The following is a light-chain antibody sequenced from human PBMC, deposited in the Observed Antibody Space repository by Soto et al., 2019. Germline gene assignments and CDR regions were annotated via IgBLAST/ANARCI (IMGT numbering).Light chain of an antibody. Sequence: QSALTQPPSASGTPGQRVTISCYGSNSNIGDNTVDWYQQLPGTAPKLLIYSNNQRPSGVPDRFSGSKSGTSASLAINGLQSEDETDYYCAAWDDSLNGYVFRTGTKV. CDR3: AAWDDSLNGYV. J-gene: IGLJ1*01. V-gene: IGLV1-44*01. CDR2: SNN. CDR1: NSNIGDNT.